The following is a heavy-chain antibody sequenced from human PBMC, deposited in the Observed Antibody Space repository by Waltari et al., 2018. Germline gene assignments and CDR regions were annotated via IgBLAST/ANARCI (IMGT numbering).Heavy chain of an antibody. D-gene: IGHD2-2*01. Sequence: QVQLVQSGSELNQPGASVRVSCKASGYSFSTYAIHWVRQAPGQGPEWVGWINTNTRNPTCAQGFTGRFVFSLDTSLSTTYLQFKSLKAEDTAMYYCARAGSCSSTSCYFSHPFDFWGQGTLVTVSS. CDR2: INTNTRNP. J-gene: IGHJ4*02. CDR3: ARAGSCSSTSCYFSHPFDF. CDR1: GYSFSTYA. V-gene: IGHV7-4-1*02.